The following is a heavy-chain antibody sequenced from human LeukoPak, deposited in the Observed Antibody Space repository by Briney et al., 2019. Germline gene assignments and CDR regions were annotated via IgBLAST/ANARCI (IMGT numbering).Heavy chain of an antibody. CDR1: GASISDYY. CDR2: VHYSGIT. D-gene: IGHD6-13*01. Sequence: SETLSLTCTVSGASISDYYWSWIRQPPGEGVEWIAFVHYSGITSYNPSLESRVTISLDTSTSQFSLKLSSVTTADTAVYYCATGGDSSKWFGRWGQGSLVTVSS. CDR3: ATGGDSSKWFGR. J-gene: IGHJ5*02. V-gene: IGHV4-59*01.